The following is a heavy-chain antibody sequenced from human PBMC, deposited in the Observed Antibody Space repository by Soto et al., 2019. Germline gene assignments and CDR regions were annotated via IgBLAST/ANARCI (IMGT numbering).Heavy chain of an antibody. D-gene: IGHD3-22*01. CDR2: ISAYNGNT. CDR1: GYTFTSYG. J-gene: IGHJ4*02. V-gene: IGHV1-18*01. CDR3: ARASAYYDSSGYRTTPLYFDY. Sequence: ASVKVSCKASGYTFTSYGISWVRQAPGQGLEWMGWISAYNGNTNYAQKLQGRVTMTTDTSTSTAYMELRSLRSDDTAVYYCARASAYYDSSGYRTTPLYFDYWGQGTLVTVSS.